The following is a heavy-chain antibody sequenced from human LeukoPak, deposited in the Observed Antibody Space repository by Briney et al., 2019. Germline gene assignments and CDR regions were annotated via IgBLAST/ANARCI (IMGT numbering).Heavy chain of an antibody. V-gene: IGHV3-66*01. CDR3: ARGCSSTSCYFDYYYYGMDV. CDR2: IYSGGST. D-gene: IGHD2-2*01. J-gene: IGHJ6*02. Sequence: PGGSLRLSCAASGFTVSSNYMSWVRQAPGKGLEWVSVIYSGGSTYYADSVKGRFTISRDNSKNTLYLQMNSLRAEDTAVYYCARGCSSTSCYFDYYYYGMDVWGQGTTVTVSS. CDR1: GFTVSSNY.